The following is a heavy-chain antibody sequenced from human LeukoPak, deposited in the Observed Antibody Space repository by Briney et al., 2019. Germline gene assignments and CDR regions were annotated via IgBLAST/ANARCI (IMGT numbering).Heavy chain of an antibody. Sequence: GASVKVSCKASGYTFTSYDINWVRQATGQGLEWMGWMNPNSGNTGYAQKFQGRVTMTRNTSISTAYMELSSLRSEDTAVYYCAGGTKRYYYNVSGYPGLDNMDVGDKGPRVTVSS. J-gene: IGHJ6*03. CDR1: GYTFTSYD. CDR2: MNPNSGNT. V-gene: IGHV1-8*01. D-gene: IGHD3-22*01. CDR3: AGGTKRYYYNVSGYPGLDNMDV.